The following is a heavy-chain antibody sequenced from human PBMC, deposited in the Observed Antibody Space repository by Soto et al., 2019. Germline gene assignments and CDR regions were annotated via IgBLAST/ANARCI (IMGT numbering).Heavy chain of an antibody. J-gene: IGHJ6*03. D-gene: IGHD3-3*01. V-gene: IGHV1-18*01. CDR3: ARDQYEYYDFWSGYYSSRASSYYYMDV. CDR2: ISAYNGNT. CDR1: GYTFTSYG. Sequence: GASVKVSCKASGYTFTSYGISWVRQAPGQGLEWMGWISAYNGNTNYAQKLQGRVTMTTDTSTSTAYMELRSLRSDDTAVYYCARDQYEYYDFWSGYYSSRASSYYYMDVWGKGTTVTVSS.